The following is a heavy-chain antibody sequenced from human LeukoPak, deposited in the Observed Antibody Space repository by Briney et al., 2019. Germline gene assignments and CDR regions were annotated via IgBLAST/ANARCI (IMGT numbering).Heavy chain of an antibody. CDR1: GGTFSSYA. D-gene: IGHD2-8*01. J-gene: IGHJ3*02. CDR2: IIPIFGTA. CDR3: ASFSGGYCTNGVCHDAFDI. Sequence: SVKVSCKASGGTFSSYAISWVRQAPGQGLEWMGRIIPIFGTANYAQKFQGRVTVTTDESTSTAYMELSSLRSEDTAVYYCASFSGGYCTNGVCHDAFDIWGQGTMVTVSS. V-gene: IGHV1-69*05.